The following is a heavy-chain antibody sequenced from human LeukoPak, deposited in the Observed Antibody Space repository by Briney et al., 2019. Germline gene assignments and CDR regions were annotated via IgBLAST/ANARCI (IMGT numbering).Heavy chain of an antibody. CDR3: AREWQYQFDY. CDR1: GDSITNTNLY. V-gene: IGHV4-39*07. Sequence: PSQTLSLTCTVSGDSITNTNLYWAWIRQSPGEGLEWIGSVYHSGITYYTPSLKSRVSISVDTSKNQLSLKVTSVTASDTAVYYCAREWQYQFDYWGQGSLVTVSS. D-gene: IGHD2/OR15-2a*01. CDR2: VYHSGIT. J-gene: IGHJ4*02.